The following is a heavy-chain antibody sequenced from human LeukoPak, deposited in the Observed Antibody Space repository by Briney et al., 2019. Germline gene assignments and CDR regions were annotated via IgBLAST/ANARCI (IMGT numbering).Heavy chain of an antibody. CDR3: ARHHCSSTSCSLGSLYYYYMDV. J-gene: IGHJ6*03. CDR1: GGSLSSPYY. V-gene: IGHV4-38-2*02. D-gene: IGHD2-2*01. Sequence: SETLSLTCTVSGGSLSSPYYWGWIRQPPGKGLEWIGSIYHTGTAYYNPSLRSRVAMSVDTSKNQFSLNLSSVTAADTAVYYCARHHCSSTSCSLGSLYYYYMDVWGKGTTVTVSS. CDR2: IYHTGTA.